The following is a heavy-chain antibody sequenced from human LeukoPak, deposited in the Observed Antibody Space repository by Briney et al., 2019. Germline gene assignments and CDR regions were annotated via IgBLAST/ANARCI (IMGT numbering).Heavy chain of an antibody. J-gene: IGHJ3*02. CDR1: GFTVSSNY. Sequence: PGGSLRLSCAASGFTVSSNYMSWVRQAPGKGLEWVSVIYSGGSTYYADSVKGRFTISRGNSKNTLYLQMNSLRAEDTAVYYCARDPFSSGWTGGAFDIWGQGTMVTVSS. CDR2: IYSGGST. D-gene: IGHD6-19*01. V-gene: IGHV3-66*01. CDR3: ARDPFSSGWTGGAFDI.